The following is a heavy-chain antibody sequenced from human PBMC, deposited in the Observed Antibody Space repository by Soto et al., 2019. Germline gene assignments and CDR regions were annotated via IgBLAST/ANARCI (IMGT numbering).Heavy chain of an antibody. CDR2: NFYSGST. J-gene: IGHJ6*02. D-gene: IGHD1-26*01. V-gene: IGHV4-59*02. CDR3: ARQGIGELHGLVDV. CDR1: GGSVSSGY. Sequence: ETLSLTCSVSGGSVSSGYWIWIRQPPGKVEEIMENFYSGSTNYNPSLKSRVTISVDTSKNQFSLKLSSVTAADTAVYYCARQGIGELHGLVDVWGQGTTVTVSS.